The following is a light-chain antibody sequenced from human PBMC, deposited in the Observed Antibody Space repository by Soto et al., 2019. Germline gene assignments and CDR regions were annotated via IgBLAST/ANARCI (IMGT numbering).Light chain of an antibody. CDR2: EGN. J-gene: IGLJ1*01. Sequence: QAALTQPASVSGSPGQSITISCTGTSSDVGSYNLVSWYQQHPGKAPKLMIYEGNKRPSGVSNRFSDSKSANTASLTSSGLQTEYEADFCSYSGANTFVFGTGTKLTVL. CDR1: SSDVGSYNL. CDR3: CSYSGANTFV. V-gene: IGLV2-23*01.